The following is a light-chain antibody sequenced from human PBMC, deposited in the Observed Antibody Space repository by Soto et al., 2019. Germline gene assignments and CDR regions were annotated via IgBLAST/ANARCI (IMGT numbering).Light chain of an antibody. CDR3: ATWDDSLNSYV. V-gene: IGLV1-44*01. CDR1: SSSVGSNA. J-gene: IGLJ1*01. CDR2: SNN. Sequence: QSVLTQTPSASGTPGQRVTISCSGSSSSVGSNAVNWYQQPPGTAPKVLIYSNNQRPAGVPDRFSGSKSGTSASLAISGLQSEDEADYYCATWDDSLNSYVFGTGTKLTVL.